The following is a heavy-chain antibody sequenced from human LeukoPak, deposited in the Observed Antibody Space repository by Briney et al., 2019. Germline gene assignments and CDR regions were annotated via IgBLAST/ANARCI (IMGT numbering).Heavy chain of an antibody. J-gene: IGHJ4*02. CDR1: GYSFTSYW. V-gene: IGHV5-51*01. D-gene: IGHD6-19*01. CDR3: ARLFAERGSVAGNDY. CDR2: IYPGDSDT. Sequence: GESLKISCKGSGYSFTSYWIGWVRQMPGKGLEWMGIIYPGDSDTRYSPSFQGQVTISADKSISTAYLQWSSLKASDTAMYYCARLFAERGSVAGNDYWGQGTLVTVSS.